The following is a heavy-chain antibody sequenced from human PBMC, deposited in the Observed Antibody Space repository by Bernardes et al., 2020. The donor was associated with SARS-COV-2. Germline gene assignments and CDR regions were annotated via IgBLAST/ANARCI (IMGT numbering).Heavy chain of an antibody. J-gene: IGHJ6*02. CDR1: GGSMSSYS. CDR3: ARVRWGAVAHYYYGMDV. Sequence: SETLSLTCTVSGGSMSSYSWSWIRQPPGKGLECIGYIPYSGSTIYYPSLKSRVTISVDTSKNRVSLNLSSVTAADTAVYYCARVRWGAVAHYYYGMDVWGQGTTVIVSS. D-gene: IGHD3-16*01. CDR2: IPYSGST. V-gene: IGHV4-59*12.